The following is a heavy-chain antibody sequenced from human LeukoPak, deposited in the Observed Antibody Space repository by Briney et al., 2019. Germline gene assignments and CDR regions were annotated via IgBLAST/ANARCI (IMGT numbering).Heavy chain of an antibody. CDR3: ARDKIEGATNFDY. Sequence: PGGSLRLSCVASGFPFSSYWMTWVRQAPGKGLEWVANIKQDGSEKYYVDSVKGRSTISRDNAKNSLYLQMNSLRAEDTAVYYCARDKIEGATNFDYWGQGTLVTVSS. CDR2: IKQDGSEK. J-gene: IGHJ4*02. CDR1: GFPFSSYW. V-gene: IGHV3-7*03. D-gene: IGHD1-26*01.